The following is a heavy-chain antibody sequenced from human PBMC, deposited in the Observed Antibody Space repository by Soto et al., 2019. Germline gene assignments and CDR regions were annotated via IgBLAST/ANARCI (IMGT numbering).Heavy chain of an antibody. Sequence: EVQLLESGGGLVQPGGSLRLSCAASGFTFSSYAMSWVRQAPGKGLEWVSAISGSGGSTYYADSVKGRFTISKDNSKNTTYLQKNRLRAEDTAVYYCAKASYDFWSRLNSFDIRGQGTIVTVSS. CDR1: GFTFSSYA. J-gene: IGHJ3*02. V-gene: IGHV3-23*01. D-gene: IGHD3-3*01. CDR3: AKASYDFWSRLNSFDI. CDR2: ISGSGGST.